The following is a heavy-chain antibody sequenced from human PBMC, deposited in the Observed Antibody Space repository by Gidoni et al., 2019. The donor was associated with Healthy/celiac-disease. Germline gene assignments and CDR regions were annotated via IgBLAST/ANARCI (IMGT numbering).Heavy chain of an antibody. CDR3: ARDDGDGYNYGMDV. CDR1: GFPFSSYA. V-gene: IGHV3-30-3*01. Sequence: QAQRVESGGGVVQPGRTRRLSCAASGFPFSSYAMHLVRQAPGTWLEGVAVISYDVSNKYYADSVKGRFTISRDNSKNTLYLQMNSLRAEDTAVYYCARDDGDGYNYGMDVWGQGTTVTVSS. D-gene: IGHD3-3*01. J-gene: IGHJ6*02. CDR2: ISYDVSNK.